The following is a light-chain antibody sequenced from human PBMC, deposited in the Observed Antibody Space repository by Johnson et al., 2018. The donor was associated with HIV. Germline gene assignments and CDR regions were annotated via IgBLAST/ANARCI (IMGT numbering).Light chain of an antibody. CDR1: SSNIGNNY. V-gene: IGLV1-51*01. J-gene: IGLJ1*01. CDR3: GTWDSSLSAGV. CDR2: DNN. Sequence: QPVLTQPPSVSAALGQTVTISCSGSSSNIGNNYVSWYQQLPGTAPKLLIYDNNKRPSGIPDRFSGSKSGTSATLGITGLQTGDEADYYCGTWDSSLSAGVFGTGTKVTVL.